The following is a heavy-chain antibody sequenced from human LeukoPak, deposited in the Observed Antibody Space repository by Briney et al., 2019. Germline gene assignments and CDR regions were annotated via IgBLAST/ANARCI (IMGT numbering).Heavy chain of an antibody. J-gene: IGHJ6*03. D-gene: IGHD1-7*01. V-gene: IGHV4-4*07. CDR3: ARDPGTPLDYYYMDV. Sequence: SETLSLTCTVSGGSISSYYWSWIRQPAGKGLEWIGRIYTSGSTNYNPSLKSRVTISVDKSKNQFPLKLSSVTAADTAVYYCARDPGTPLDYYYMDVWGKGTTVTVSS. CDR2: IYTSGST. CDR1: GGSISSYY.